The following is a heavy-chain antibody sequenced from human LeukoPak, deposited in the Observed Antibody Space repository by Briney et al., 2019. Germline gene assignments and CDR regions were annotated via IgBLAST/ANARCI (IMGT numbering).Heavy chain of an antibody. CDR3: AKDGHIVVVTAIYGMDV. V-gene: IGHV3-23*01. Sequence: GGSLRLSCAASGFSFSSYAMCWFRQAPGKGLEWVSAISGSGGSTYYADSVKGRFTISRDNSKNTLYLQMNSLRAEDTAVYYCAKDGHIVVVTAIYGMDVWGQGTTVTVSS. CDR1: GFSFSSYA. CDR2: ISGSGGST. J-gene: IGHJ6*02. D-gene: IGHD2-21*02.